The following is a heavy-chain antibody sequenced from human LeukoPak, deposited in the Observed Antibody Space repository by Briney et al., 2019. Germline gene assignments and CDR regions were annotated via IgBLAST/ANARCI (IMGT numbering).Heavy chain of an antibody. Sequence: GSSVKVSCKASGYTFTSYAMHWLRQAPAQRLEWMGWINAGNGNTKYSQKFQGRVTITRDTSASTAYMELSSLRSEDTAVYYCAGSSGWPHYFDYWGQGTLVTVSS. CDR3: AGSSGWPHYFDY. CDR1: GYTFTSYA. CDR2: INAGNGNT. D-gene: IGHD6-19*01. V-gene: IGHV1-3*01. J-gene: IGHJ4*02.